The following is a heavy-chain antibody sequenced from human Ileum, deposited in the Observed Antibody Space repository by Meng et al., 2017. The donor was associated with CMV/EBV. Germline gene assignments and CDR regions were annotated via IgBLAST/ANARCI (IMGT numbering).Heavy chain of an antibody. CDR2: IYSGGST. V-gene: IGHV3-53*01. CDR3: AREIYCSSRSCYTHYGMDV. CDR1: GLTVSSNY. D-gene: IGHD2-2*02. Sequence: GESLKISCAASGLTVSSNYMSWVRQAPGKGLEWVSVIYSGGSTYYADSVKGRFTISRDNSKNTLYLQMNSLRAEDTAVYYCAREIYCSSRSCYTHYGMDVWGQGTTVTVSS. J-gene: IGHJ6*02.